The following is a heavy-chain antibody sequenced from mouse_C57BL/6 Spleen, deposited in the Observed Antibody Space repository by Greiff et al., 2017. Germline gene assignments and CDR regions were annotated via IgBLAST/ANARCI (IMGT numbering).Heavy chain of an antibody. D-gene: IGHD2-5*01. CDR2: IDPENGDT. V-gene: IGHV14-4*01. Sequence: EVQLVESGAELVRPGASVKLSCTASGFNIKDDYMHWVKQRPEQGLEWIGWIDPENGDTEYASKFQGKATITADTSSNTAYLQLSSLTSEDTAVYYCTTTDYSNYHWYFDVWGTGTTVTVSS. J-gene: IGHJ1*03. CDR1: GFNIKDDY. CDR3: TTTDYSNYHWYFDV.